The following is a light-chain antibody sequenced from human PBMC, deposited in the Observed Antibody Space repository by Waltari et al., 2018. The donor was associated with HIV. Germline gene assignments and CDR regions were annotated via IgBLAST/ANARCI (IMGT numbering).Light chain of an antibody. CDR3: AAWDDILSGWV. CDR2: RDN. J-gene: IGLJ3*02. V-gene: IGLV1-47*01. Sequence: QSVLTQPPSASGAPGQRVTISCSGSSANIGNTVYWYQQLPGTAPKVLIYRDNPRPSGCPDRFSGSRSGTSASLDVSGLRSEDEANYICAAWDDILSGWVFGGGTKLTVL. CDR1: SANIGNT.